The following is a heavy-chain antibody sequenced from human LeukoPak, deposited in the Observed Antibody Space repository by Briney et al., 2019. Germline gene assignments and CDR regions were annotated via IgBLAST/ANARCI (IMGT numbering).Heavy chain of an antibody. D-gene: IGHD3-10*01. Sequence: GGSLRLSCAASGFTFTNYAMSWVRQAPGKGLEWVSAISGSGARTYYADSVKGRFTVSRDNSKNTVYLRMNSLRAEDRAVYYCAKEQTSSGSFDYWGQGTLVTVSS. CDR1: GFTFTNYA. J-gene: IGHJ4*02. V-gene: IGHV3-23*01. CDR2: ISGSGART. CDR3: AKEQTSSGSFDY.